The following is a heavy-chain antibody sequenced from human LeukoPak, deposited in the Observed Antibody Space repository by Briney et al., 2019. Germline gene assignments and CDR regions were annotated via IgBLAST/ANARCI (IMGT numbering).Heavy chain of an antibody. CDR2: IDPSDSDT. J-gene: IGHJ4*02. Sequence: GESPKISCKASGYSFTSYWIGWVRHMPGKGLEWMGIIDPSDSDTRCTPSFQGQVTISAGRSLSTAYLQWYSLEASDTAMYYCARQTAMGRSGDYWGQGTLVTVSS. V-gene: IGHV5-51*01. CDR3: ARQTAMGRSGDY. D-gene: IGHD5-18*01. CDR1: GYSFTSYW.